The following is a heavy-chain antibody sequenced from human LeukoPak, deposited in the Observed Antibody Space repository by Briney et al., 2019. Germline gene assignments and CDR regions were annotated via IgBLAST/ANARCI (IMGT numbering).Heavy chain of an antibody. CDR3: ARVENIVVVTPFDY. J-gene: IGHJ4*02. D-gene: IGHD2-21*02. V-gene: IGHV3-11*01. Sequence: GGSLRLSCAASGFTFSDYYMSWIRQAPGKGLEWVPYISSSGSTIYYADSVKGRFTISRDNAKNSLYLQMNSLRAEDTAVYYCARVENIVVVTPFDYWGQGTLVTVSS. CDR2: ISSSGSTI. CDR1: GFTFSDYY.